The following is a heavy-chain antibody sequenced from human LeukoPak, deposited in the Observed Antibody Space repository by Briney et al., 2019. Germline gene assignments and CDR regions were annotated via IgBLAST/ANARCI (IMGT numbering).Heavy chain of an antibody. J-gene: IGHJ6*03. CDR1: GGSISSGDYY. Sequence: PSQTLSLTCTVSGGSISSGDYYWSWIRQPPGKGLEWIGYIYYSGSTYYNPSLKSRVTISVDTSKNQFSLKLSSVTAADTAVYYCARTYYGGNPTPFYYMDVWGKGTTVTVSS. V-gene: IGHV4-31*03. CDR2: IYYSGST. D-gene: IGHD4-23*01. CDR3: ARTYYGGNPTPFYYMDV.